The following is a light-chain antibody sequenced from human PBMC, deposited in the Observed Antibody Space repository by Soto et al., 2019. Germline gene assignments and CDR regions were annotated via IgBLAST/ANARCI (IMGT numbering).Light chain of an antibody. CDR1: RSLRGW. CDR2: EVS. CDR3: QQYLGAWT. V-gene: IGKV1-5*03. J-gene: IGKJ1*01. Sequence: DFQMTQSPSTLSASVGDRVTITCRASRSLRGWLAWYQQKPGKAPKLLIYEVSTLETGVPSRFSGRGSGTEFTLTINSLQPDDFATYYCQQYLGAWTFGQGTKVEI.